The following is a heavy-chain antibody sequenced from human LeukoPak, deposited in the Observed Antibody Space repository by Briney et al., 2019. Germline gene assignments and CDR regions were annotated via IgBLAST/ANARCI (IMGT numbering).Heavy chain of an antibody. CDR1: GFTFSDYY. Sequence: GGSLRLSCAASGFTFSDYYMSWIRQAPGKGLEWVAVIWYGGSTKYYADSVKGRFTISRDNSKNTLYLQMNSLKGEDSAVYYCARDRAAVAGTPTYWGQGALVTVSS. V-gene: IGHV3-33*08. J-gene: IGHJ4*02. CDR3: ARDRAAVAGTPTY. D-gene: IGHD6-19*01. CDR2: IWYGGSTK.